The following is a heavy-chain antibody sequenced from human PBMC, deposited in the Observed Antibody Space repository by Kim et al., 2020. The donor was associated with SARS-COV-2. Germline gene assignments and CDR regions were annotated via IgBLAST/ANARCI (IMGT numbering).Heavy chain of an antibody. CDR1: GDSVSSNSAA. J-gene: IGHJ6*02. CDR3: ARSSAGAYYYYYYGMDV. V-gene: IGHV6-1*01. Sequence: SQTLSLTCAISGDSVSSNSAAWNWIRQSPSRGLEWLGRTYYRSKWYNDYAVSVKSRITINPDTSKNQFSLQLNSVTPEDTAVYYCARSSAGAYYYYYYGMDVWGQGTTVTVSS. CDR2: TYYRSKWYN. D-gene: IGHD6-19*01.